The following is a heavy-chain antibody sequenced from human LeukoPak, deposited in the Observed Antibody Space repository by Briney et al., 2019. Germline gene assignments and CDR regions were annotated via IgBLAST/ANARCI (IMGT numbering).Heavy chain of an antibody. V-gene: IGHV4-34*01. J-gene: IGHJ6*03. CDR1: GGSFSGYY. CDR3: ARVYGGTPTYYMDV. D-gene: IGHD4-23*01. CDR2: INHSGST. Sequence: PSETLSLTCAVYGGSFSGYYWSWIRQPPGKGLEWIGEINHSGSTNYNPSLKSRVTISLDTSKNQFSLKLSSVTVADTAMYYCARVYGGTPTYYMDVWGKGTTVTVSS.